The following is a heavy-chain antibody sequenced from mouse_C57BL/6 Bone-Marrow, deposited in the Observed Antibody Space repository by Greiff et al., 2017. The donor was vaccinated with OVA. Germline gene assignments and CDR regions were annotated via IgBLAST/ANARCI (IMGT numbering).Heavy chain of an antibody. V-gene: IGHV5-15*01. CDR2: ISNLAYSI. D-gene: IGHD2-2*01. J-gene: IGHJ2*01. CDR1: GFTFSDYG. Sequence: DVHLVESGGGLVQPGGSLKLSCAASGFTFSDYGMAWVRQAPRKGPEWVAFISNLAYSIYYADTVTGRFTISRENAKNTLYLEMSSLRSEDTAMYYCARVYGYDVYYFDYWGQGTTLTVSS. CDR3: ARVYGYDVYYFDY.